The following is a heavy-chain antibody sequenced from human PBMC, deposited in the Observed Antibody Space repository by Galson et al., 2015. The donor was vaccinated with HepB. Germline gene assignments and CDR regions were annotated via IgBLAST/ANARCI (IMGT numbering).Heavy chain of an antibody. CDR3: AKDSRLELHPNNYHSYGMDV. D-gene: IGHD1-7*01. CDR2: VSGYDGSA. Sequence: SVKVSCKASGYDFNKYGLSWVRQAPGQGPEWMGWVSGYDGSANYAPKFQGRVTMTTQKSTGTAFMEMRSLRSDDTAVYYGAKDSRLELHPNNYHSYGMDVWGQGTAVIVS. J-gene: IGHJ6*02. CDR1: GYDFNKYG. V-gene: IGHV1-18*01.